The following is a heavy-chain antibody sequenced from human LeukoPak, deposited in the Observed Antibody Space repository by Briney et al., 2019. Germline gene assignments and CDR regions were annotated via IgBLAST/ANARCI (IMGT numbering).Heavy chain of an antibody. J-gene: IGHJ4*02. Sequence: GGALRLSCAASGFTFSIYSMSWVRQAPGKGLEWVSYISISSSTTYYADSVKGRFTIFRDNAKTSLYLQMNSLRAEDTAVYYCASYYYDSRVDYWGQGTLVTVSS. V-gene: IGHV3-48*04. CDR1: GFTFSIYS. D-gene: IGHD3-22*01. CDR3: ASYYYDSRVDY. CDR2: ISISSSTT.